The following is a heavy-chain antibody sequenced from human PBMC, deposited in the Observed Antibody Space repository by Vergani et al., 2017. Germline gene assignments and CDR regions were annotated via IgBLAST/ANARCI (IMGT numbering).Heavy chain of an antibody. CDR2: LRADSTGQ. Sequence: QVQLVESGGGVVQPGESLRLSCAASGFHFDQYGMHWVRQAPGKGLEWVGYLRADSTGQQYKDSVKGRFTISRDNSKNTLYLQMTDLRAEDTATYYCAKVCGSTSCPYGGGAFDVWGHGTMVTVSS. CDR3: AKVCGSTSCPYGGGAFDV. J-gene: IGHJ3*01. CDR1: GFHFDQYG. V-gene: IGHV3-30*02. D-gene: IGHD2-2*01.